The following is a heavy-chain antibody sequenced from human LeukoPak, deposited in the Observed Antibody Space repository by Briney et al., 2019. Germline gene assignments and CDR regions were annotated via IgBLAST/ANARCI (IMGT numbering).Heavy chain of an antibody. CDR3: ARDRSGDVDY. J-gene: IGHJ4*02. Sequence: GGSLRLSCAASEFTFSRYWMSWVRQAPGKGLEWVAVISYDGSNKYYADPVKGRFTISRDNSKNTLYLQMNSLRAEDTAVYYCARDRSGDVDYWGQGTLVTVSS. D-gene: IGHD3-10*01. CDR1: EFTFSRYW. CDR2: ISYDGSNK. V-gene: IGHV3-30*03.